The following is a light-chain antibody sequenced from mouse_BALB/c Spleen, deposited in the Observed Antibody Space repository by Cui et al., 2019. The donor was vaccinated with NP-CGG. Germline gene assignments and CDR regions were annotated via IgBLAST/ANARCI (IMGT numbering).Light chain of an antibody. J-gene: IGLJ1*01. Sequence: QAVVTQESALTTSPGETVTLTCRSRIGAVTTSNYAHCVQETPSHLFPGLIGGTNNRAPGVPARFSGSLIGDKAALTITGAQTEDEAIYFCALWYSNHWVFGGGTKLTVL. CDR1: IGAVTTSNY. CDR2: GTN. V-gene: IGLV1*01. CDR3: ALWYSNHWV.